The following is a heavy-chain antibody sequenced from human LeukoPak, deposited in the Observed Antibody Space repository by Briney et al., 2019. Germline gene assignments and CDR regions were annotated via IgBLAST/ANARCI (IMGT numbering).Heavy chain of an antibody. J-gene: IGHJ6*04. D-gene: IGHD3-22*01. CDR2: INHSGST. CDR1: GGSFSGYY. V-gene: IGHV4-34*01. CDR3: ARLYYYDEDV. Sequence: SETLSLTCAVYGGSFSGYYWSWIRQPPGKGLEWIGEINHSGSTNYNPSLKSGVTISVDTSKNQFSLKLSSVTAADTAVYYCARLYYYDEDVWGKGTTVTISS.